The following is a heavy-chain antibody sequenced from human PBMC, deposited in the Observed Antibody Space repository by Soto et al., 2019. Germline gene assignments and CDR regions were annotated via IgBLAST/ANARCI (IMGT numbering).Heavy chain of an antibody. Sequence: ASVKVSCKASGYTFTSYGISWVRQAPGQGLEWMGWISACNGNTKYSQKFQGRVTITRDTSASTAYMELSSLRSEDTAVYYCARGSYYYDSSGYYTGAFDIWGQGTMVTVSS. J-gene: IGHJ3*02. V-gene: IGHV1-18*01. CDR3: ARGSYYYDSSGYYTGAFDI. CDR1: GYTFTSYG. D-gene: IGHD3-22*01. CDR2: ISACNGNT.